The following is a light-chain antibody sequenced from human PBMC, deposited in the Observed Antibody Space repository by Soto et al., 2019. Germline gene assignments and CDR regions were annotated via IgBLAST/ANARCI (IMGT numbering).Light chain of an antibody. CDR3: AAWDDSLSVYVV. Sequence: QSVLTQPPSASGTPGQRVTLSCSGSSSNIGSNYVYWYQQLPGTAPKLLIYRNNQRPSGVPDRFSGSKSGTSASLAISGLRSEDEADYYCAAWDDSLSVYVVFGAGTKVTVL. V-gene: IGLV1-47*01. CDR2: RNN. J-gene: IGLJ2*01. CDR1: SSNIGSNY.